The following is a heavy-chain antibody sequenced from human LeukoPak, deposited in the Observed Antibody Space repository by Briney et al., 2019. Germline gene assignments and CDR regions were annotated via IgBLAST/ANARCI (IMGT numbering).Heavy chain of an antibody. V-gene: IGHV3-30-3*01. D-gene: IGHD6-6*01. CDR1: GFTFSSYA. CDR3: ARSPRRFSQLVPLDY. J-gene: IGHJ4*02. Sequence: PGDSLRLSCAASGFTFSSYAMHWVRQAPGKGLEWVAVISYDGSNKYYADSVKGRFTISRDNSKNTLYLQMNSLRAEDTAVYYCARSPRRFSQLVPLDYWGQGTLVTVSS. CDR2: ISYDGSNK.